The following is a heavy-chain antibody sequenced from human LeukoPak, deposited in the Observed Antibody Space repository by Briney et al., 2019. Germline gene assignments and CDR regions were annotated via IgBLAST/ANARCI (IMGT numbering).Heavy chain of an antibody. Sequence: SVKVSCKASGGTFSSYAISWVRQAPGQGLEWMGGIIPIFGTANYAQKFQGRVTITTDESTSTAYMELSSLRSEDTAVYYCARTRFSDFNWFDPWGQGTLVTVSS. CDR3: ARTRFSDFNWFDP. J-gene: IGHJ5*02. V-gene: IGHV1-69*05. CDR2: IIPIFGTA. D-gene: IGHD3-3*01. CDR1: GGTFSSYA.